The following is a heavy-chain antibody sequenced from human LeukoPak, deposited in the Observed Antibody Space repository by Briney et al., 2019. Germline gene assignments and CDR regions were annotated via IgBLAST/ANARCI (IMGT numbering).Heavy chain of an antibody. CDR2: VNPGGST. D-gene: IGHD3-3*01. J-gene: IGHJ4*02. V-gene: IGHV4-34*01. Sequence: SETLSLTCAVYGGSFSGYYWNWLRQPPGKGLEWIGEVNPGGSTNYNPSLKSRVTMSVDTSKSQFSLKLSSVTAADTAVYYCAVSGYYNFWSGYSGYFNYWGQGTLVTVSS. CDR3: AVSGYYNFWSGYSGYFNY. CDR1: GGSFSGYY.